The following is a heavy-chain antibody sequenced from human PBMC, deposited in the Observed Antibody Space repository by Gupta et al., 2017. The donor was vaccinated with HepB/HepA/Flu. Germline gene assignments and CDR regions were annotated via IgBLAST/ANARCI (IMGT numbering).Heavy chain of an antibody. Sequence: QVQLQESGPGLVKPSQTLSLTCTVSGGSISSGDYYWSWIRQPPGKGLEWIGYIYYSGSTYYNPSLKSRVTISVDTSKNQFSLKLSSVTAADTAVYYCARGVPQGRITMGRGVTTGGMDVWGQGTTVTVSS. D-gene: IGHD3-10*01. V-gene: IGHV4-30-4*01. CDR2: IYYSGST. CDR1: GGSISSGDYY. CDR3: ARGVPQGRITMGRGVTTGGMDV. J-gene: IGHJ6*02.